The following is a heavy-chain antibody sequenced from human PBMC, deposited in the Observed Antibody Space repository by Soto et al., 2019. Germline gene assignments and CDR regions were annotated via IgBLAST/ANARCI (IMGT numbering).Heavy chain of an antibody. CDR1: GFTFSKYA. CDR3: DKFFVETWASSGWPWSLES. D-gene: IGHD6-25*01. V-gene: IGHV3-23*01. J-gene: IGHJ4*02. CDR2: ISGSGTTT. Sequence: VQLLESGGGLVQPGGSLRLSCAASGFTFSKYAMSWVRQAPGKGLEWVSAISGSGTTTYSADSVRGRFTISRDSSTKRLSLLKTTPRREDTALYYCDKFFVETWASSGWPWSLESWGQGTLVTVPS.